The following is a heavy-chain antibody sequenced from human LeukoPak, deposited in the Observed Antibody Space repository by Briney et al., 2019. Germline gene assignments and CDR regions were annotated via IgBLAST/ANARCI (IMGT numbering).Heavy chain of an antibody. D-gene: IGHD3-22*01. CDR1: GFTFSTYW. CDR3: TRVFYHDSSDY. Sequence: GGSLRLSCAASGFTFSTYWMQWVRQAPGKGLVWVSHIKSDGSTTRYADSVTSRFTISRDTAKNTLYLQMDSLRAEDTAVYYCTRVFYHDSSDYWGQGSLVTVSS. V-gene: IGHV3-74*01. J-gene: IGHJ4*02. CDR2: IKSDGSTT.